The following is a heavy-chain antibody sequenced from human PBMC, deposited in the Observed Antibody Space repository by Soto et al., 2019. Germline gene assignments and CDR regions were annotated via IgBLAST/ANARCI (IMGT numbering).Heavy chain of an antibody. D-gene: IGHD6-19*01. J-gene: IGHJ4*02. CDR1: GFTFNNYA. CDR2: ISATGGST. CDR3: ASAHSSGWSGSHFDN. V-gene: IGHV3-23*01. Sequence: GGSLRLSCAASGFTFNNYAMNWVRQAPGKGLEWVATISATGGSTYYADSVKGRFTISRDNSKNTLYLQMNGLRVEDTAVYYCASAHSSGWSGSHFDNWGQGTLVTVSS.